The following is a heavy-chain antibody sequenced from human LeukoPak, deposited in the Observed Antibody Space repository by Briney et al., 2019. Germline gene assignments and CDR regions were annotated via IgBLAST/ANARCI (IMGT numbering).Heavy chain of an antibody. CDR3: ARDGLETRNHAFDI. V-gene: IGHV3-11*06. D-gene: IGHD1-14*01. Sequence: GGSLRLSCAASGFTFSDYYMSWIRQAPVKGLEWVSSISSSSSSYIYYADSVKGRFTISRDSAKNSLYLQMNSLRAEDTAVYYCARDGLETRNHAFDIWGQGTMVTASS. J-gene: IGHJ3*02. CDR2: ISSSSSSYI. CDR1: GFTFSDYY.